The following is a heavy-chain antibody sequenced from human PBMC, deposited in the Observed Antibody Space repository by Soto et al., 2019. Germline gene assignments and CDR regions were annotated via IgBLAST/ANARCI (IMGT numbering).Heavy chain of an antibody. Sequence: QVQLVQSGAEVKKPGSSVKVSCKASGGTFSSYTISWVRQAPGQGLEWMGRIIPILGIANYAQKFQGRVTITADKSTSTAYMELSSLRSEDTAVYYCARAGQDYNYRDYFDYWGQGTLVTVSS. CDR3: ARAGQDYNYRDYFDY. CDR2: IIPILGIA. V-gene: IGHV1-69*02. D-gene: IGHD1-1*01. J-gene: IGHJ4*02. CDR1: GGTFSSYT.